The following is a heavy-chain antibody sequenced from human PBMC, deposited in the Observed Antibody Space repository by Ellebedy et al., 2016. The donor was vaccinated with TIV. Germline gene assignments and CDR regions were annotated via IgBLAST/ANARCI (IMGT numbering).Heavy chain of an antibody. CDR2: FWHDGSKK. Sequence: PGGSLRLSCAASGFAFSRYGIHWVRQAPGKGLEWVAVFWHDGSKKYYSDSVKGRFTISRDNSKNALYLQMNSLRAEDTAVYYCARDGDLGYFDYWGQGTLVTVSS. D-gene: IGHD6-13*01. CDR1: GFAFSRYG. J-gene: IGHJ4*02. CDR3: ARDGDLGYFDY. V-gene: IGHV3-33*01.